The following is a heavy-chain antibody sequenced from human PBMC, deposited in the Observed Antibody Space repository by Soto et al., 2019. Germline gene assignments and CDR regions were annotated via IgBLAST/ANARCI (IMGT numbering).Heavy chain of an antibody. CDR1: GYTFSNYG. Sequence: ASVKVSCKTSGYTFSNYGITWVRRAPGQPLEWLGWISLYSDGTNYAQKFQGRVSMTTDTSTTTAYMELRSLRSDDTAVYYCARAVQGAEAWFGPWGQGTLVTVSS. V-gene: IGHV1-18*01. CDR3: ARAVQGAEAWFGP. CDR2: ISLYSDGT. J-gene: IGHJ5*02. D-gene: IGHD2-2*01.